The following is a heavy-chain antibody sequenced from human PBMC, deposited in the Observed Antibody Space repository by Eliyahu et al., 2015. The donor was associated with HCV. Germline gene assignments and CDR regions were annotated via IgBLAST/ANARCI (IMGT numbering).Heavy chain of an antibody. Sequence: QVQLQESGPGLVKPSQXLSXTCSVXGDSISSGTYYWTWIRQHPGKGLEWIAYINYRGKTNYNPPLKSRVTISMDTSKNQFSLKLSSVTAADTAVYFCARLPVYTSFGWFDPWGQGTXVTVS. J-gene: IGHJ5*02. D-gene: IGHD2-2*01. CDR3: ARLPVYTSFGWFDP. CDR1: GDSISSGTYY. CDR2: INYRGKT. V-gene: IGHV4-31*03.